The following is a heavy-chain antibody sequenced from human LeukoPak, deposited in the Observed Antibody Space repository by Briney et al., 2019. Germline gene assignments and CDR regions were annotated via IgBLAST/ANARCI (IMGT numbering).Heavy chain of an antibody. D-gene: IGHD2-15*01. J-gene: IGHJ5*02. Sequence: SETLSLTCTVSGGSISSYYWSWIRQPAGKGLEWIGRIYTSGSTNYNPSLKSRVTMSVDTSKNQSSLKLSSVTAADTAVYYCARGRCSGGSCFLNWFDPWGQGTLVTVSS. V-gene: IGHV4-4*07. CDR2: IYTSGST. CDR1: GGSISSYY. CDR3: ARGRCSGGSCFLNWFDP.